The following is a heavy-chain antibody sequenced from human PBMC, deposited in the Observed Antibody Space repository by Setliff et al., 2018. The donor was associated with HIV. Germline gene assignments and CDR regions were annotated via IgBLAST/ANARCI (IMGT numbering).Heavy chain of an antibody. J-gene: IGHJ3*02. CDR2: VFHSGDT. CDR1: GYSISSGFY. Sequence: PSETLSLTCNVSGYSISSGFYWGWIRQPPGKGLEWIGNVFHSGDTDYNPSLKSRITMSVETSENQFSLRLTSVTAADTAVYYCARRTIWGDAFDIWGQGTMVT. CDR3: ARRTIWGDAFDI. V-gene: IGHV4-38-2*02. D-gene: IGHD3-3*01.